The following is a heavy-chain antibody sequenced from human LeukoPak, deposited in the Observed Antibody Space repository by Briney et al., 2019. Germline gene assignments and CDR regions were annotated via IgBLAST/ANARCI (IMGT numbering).Heavy chain of an antibody. J-gene: IGHJ3*02. CDR2: INPSGGST. Sequence: ASVKVSCKASGGTFSSYAISWVRQAPGQGLEWMGIINPSGGSTSYAQKFQGRVTMTRDTSTSTVYMELSSLRSEDTAVYYCARGQWDDAFDIWGQGTMVTVSS. D-gene: IGHD1-26*01. V-gene: IGHV1-46*01. CDR1: GGTFSSYA. CDR3: ARGQWDDAFDI.